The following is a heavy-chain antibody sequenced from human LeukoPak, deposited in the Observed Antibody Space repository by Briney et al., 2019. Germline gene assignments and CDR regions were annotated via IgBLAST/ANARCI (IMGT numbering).Heavy chain of an antibody. CDR3: ARDPSKFRFDP. V-gene: IGHV4-59*01. Sequence: PSETLSLTCTVSGGSISSYYWSWIRQPPGKGLEWIGYIYYSGSTNYNPSLKSRVTISVDTSKNQFSLKLSSVTAADTAVYYCARDPSKFRFDPWGQGTLVTVSS. CDR1: GGSISSYY. CDR2: IYYSGST. J-gene: IGHJ5*02.